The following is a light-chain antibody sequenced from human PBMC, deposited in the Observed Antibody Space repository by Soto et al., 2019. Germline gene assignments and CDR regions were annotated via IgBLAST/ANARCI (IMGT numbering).Light chain of an antibody. J-gene: IGLJ3*02. CDR2: EVT. Sequence: QSVLTQPGSVSGSPGQSITISCTGTSSDVGGYNYVSWYQQHPGQVPKLTIYEVTNRPSGVSSRFSGSKSGNTASLTISGLQAEDEADYYCSSYTNSDTWVFGGGTKLTVL. CDR1: SSDVGGYNY. CDR3: SSYTNSDTWV. V-gene: IGLV2-14*01.